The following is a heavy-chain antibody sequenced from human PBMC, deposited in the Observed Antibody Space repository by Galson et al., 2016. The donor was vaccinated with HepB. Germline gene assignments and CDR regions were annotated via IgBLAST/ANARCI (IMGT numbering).Heavy chain of an antibody. CDR2: INGGNGNT. CDR3: ARGSDVTCRGGDCTLDY. V-gene: IGHV1-3*01. CDR1: GCTFSTYA. Sequence: SVKVSCKASGCTFSTYAIHWVRQAPGQSLEWMGWINGGNGNTKFSHKFQGRVSFTSDTSASTAYMELSSLRSEDTAVFYCARGSDVTCRGGDCTLDYWGPGTVLTVSS. J-gene: IGHJ4*03. D-gene: IGHD2-21*02.